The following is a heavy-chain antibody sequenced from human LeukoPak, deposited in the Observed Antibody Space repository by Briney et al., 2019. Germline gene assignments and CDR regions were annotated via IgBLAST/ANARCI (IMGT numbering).Heavy chain of an antibody. CDR3: AREVRFGELDP. CDR2: IYYSGST. J-gene: IGHJ5*02. V-gene: IGHV4-59*01. Sequence: SETLSLTCTVSGVSISSYYWSWIRKPPGKGLEWIGYIYYSGSTNYNPSLKSRVTISVDTSKNQFSLKLSSVTAADTAVYYCAREVRFGELDPWGQGTLVTVSS. CDR1: GVSISSYY. D-gene: IGHD3-10*01.